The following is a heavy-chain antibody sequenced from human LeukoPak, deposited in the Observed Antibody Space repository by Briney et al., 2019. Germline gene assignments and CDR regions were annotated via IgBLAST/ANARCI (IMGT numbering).Heavy chain of an antibody. Sequence: SETLSLTCAVYGGSFSGYYWSWIRQPPGKGLEWIGEINHSGSTNYNPSLKSRVTISVDTSKNQFSLKLSPVTAADTAVYYCARVTLYSSSWREYFQHWGQGTLVTVSS. D-gene: IGHD6-13*01. CDR2: INHSGST. CDR1: GGSFSGYY. CDR3: ARVTLYSSSWREYFQH. V-gene: IGHV4-34*01. J-gene: IGHJ1*01.